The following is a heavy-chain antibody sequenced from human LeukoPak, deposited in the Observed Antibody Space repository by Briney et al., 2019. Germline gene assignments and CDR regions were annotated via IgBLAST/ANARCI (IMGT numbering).Heavy chain of an antibody. J-gene: IGHJ3*02. CDR3: AREPTFWGRVVPAAINDAFDI. CDR2: IYTSGST. V-gene: IGHV4-4*07. CDR1: GGSISSYY. Sequence: PSETLSLTCTVSGGSISSYYWSWIRQPAGKGLEWIGRIYTSGSTNYNPSLKSRVTMSVDTSKNQFSLKLSSVTAADTAVYYCAREPTFWGRVVPAAINDAFDIWGQGTMVTVSS. D-gene: IGHD2-2*01.